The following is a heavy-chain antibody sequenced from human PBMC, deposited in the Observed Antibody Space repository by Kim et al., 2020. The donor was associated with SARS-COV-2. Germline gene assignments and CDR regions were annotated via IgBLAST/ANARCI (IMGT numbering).Heavy chain of an antibody. CDR3: ARDDIVATIGAAFDI. J-gene: IGHJ3*02. CDR1: GFTFSSYA. Sequence: GGSLRLSCAASGFTFSSYAMHWVRQAPGKGLEWVAVISYDGSNKYYADSVKGRFTISRDNSKNTLYLQMNSLRAEDTAVYYCARDDIVATIGAAFDIWGQGTMVTVSS. D-gene: IGHD5-12*01. V-gene: IGHV3-30*04. CDR2: ISYDGSNK.